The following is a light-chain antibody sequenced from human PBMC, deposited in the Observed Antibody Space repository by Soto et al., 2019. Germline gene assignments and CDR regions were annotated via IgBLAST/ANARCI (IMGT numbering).Light chain of an antibody. CDR2: DVS. V-gene: IGLV2-14*01. J-gene: IGLJ2*01. CDR1: SSDVGCYNY. CDR3: SSYTSSSTPHVV. Sequence: QSALTQPASVSGSPGQSITISCTGTSSDVGCYNYVSWYQQHPGKAPKLMIYDVSSRRSGVSNRFSGSKSGNTASLTISGLQAEDEADYYCSSYTSSSTPHVVFGGGTKLTVL.